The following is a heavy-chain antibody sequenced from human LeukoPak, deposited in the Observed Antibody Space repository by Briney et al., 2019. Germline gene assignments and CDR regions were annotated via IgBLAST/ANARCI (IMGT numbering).Heavy chain of an antibody. V-gene: IGHV3-23*01. CDR1: GFTFSSYG. Sequence: GGSLRLSCAASGFTFSSYGMNWVRQAPGKGLEWVSSISGSGDNTYYADSVKGRFTISRDNSKNTLYLQMNSLRAEDTAVYYCARDYNYYGSGSYHDYWGQGTLVTVSS. CDR2: ISGSGDNT. J-gene: IGHJ4*02. CDR3: ARDYNYYGSGSYHDY. D-gene: IGHD3-10*01.